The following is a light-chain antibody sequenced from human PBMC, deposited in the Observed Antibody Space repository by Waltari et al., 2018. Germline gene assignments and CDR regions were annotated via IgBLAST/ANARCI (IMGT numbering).Light chain of an antibody. V-gene: IGKV4-1*01. CDR3: QQYISSPLT. CDR1: QSILYSSNNKNY. CDR2: WAS. J-gene: IGKJ3*01. Sequence: DIVMTQSPDSLAVPMGERATINCKSSQSILYSSNNKNYLAWYQQRPGQPPKLLIYWASTRESGVPDRFSGSGSGTDFTLTISSLQAEDVAVYYCQQYISSPLTFGPGTKVDIK.